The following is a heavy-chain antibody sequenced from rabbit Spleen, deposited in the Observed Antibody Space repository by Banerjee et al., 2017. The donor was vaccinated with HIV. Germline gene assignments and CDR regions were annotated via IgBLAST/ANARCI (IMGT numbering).Heavy chain of an antibody. J-gene: IGHJ4*01. CDR1: GFTLSSYY. V-gene: IGHV1S7*01. D-gene: IGHD8-1*01. Sequence: QLEESGGGLVQPGGSLKLSCTASGFTLSSYYMNWVRQAPGKGLEWIGYIDPVFGITYYANWVNGRFSISRENAQNTVFLQMASLTAADTATYFCARDGAGGTYFALWGPGPLVTVS. CDR2: IDPVFGIT. CDR3: ARDGAGGTYFAL.